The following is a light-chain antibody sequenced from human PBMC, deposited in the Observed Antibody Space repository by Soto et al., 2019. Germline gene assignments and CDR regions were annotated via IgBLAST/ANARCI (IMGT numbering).Light chain of an antibody. CDR2: AAS. Sequence: DIQMTQSPSTLSGSVGDRVTITCRASQTISSWLAWYQQKPGKAPKLLIYAASTLQSGVPSRFSGSGTGTDYTLTISSLQPEEFATYYCQQLNSYPLTVGGGTKVDMK. J-gene: IGKJ4*01. CDR3: QQLNSYPLT. V-gene: IGKV1-5*01. CDR1: QTISSW.